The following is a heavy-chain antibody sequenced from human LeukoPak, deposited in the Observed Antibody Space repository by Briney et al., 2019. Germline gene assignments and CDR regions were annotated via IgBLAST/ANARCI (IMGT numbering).Heavy chain of an antibody. J-gene: IGHJ4*02. CDR1: GFTFGSYS. CDR2: ISSSGRSI. V-gene: IGHV3-21*05. D-gene: IGHD1-26*01. Sequence: PGGSLRLSCAASGFTFGSYSMNWVRQAPGKGLEWVSYISSSGRSILYADSVKGRFTVSRGNAKNSLYLQMNNLRAEDTAVYYCGREIPSGSYAPDYWGQGILVIVSS. CDR3: GREIPSGSYAPDY.